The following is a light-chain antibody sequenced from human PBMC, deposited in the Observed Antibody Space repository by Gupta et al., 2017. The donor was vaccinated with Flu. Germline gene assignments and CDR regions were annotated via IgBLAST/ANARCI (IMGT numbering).Light chain of an antibody. Sequence: GTLYLSPGERATLSCRASQSVSSTYVAWYQQKPGQAPSLLIYGACRRATGIPDRFSGGGSGTDFTLTINRLEPEDFAVYYCQHEGSSPMTFGQGTKVEIK. J-gene: IGKJ1*01. V-gene: IGKV3-20*01. CDR3: QHEGSSPMT. CDR1: QSVSSTY. CDR2: GAC.